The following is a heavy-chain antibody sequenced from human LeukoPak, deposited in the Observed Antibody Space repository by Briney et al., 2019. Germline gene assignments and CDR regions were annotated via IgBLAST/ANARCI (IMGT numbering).Heavy chain of an antibody. Sequence: SETLSLTCTVSGGSISSSNYYWGWIRQPPGKGLEWIGSISYSGNTYYNPSLKSRVTISVDPPKNQFSLKLTSVTAADTAVYYCARLYSGSYLGYFDYWGQGTLVSVSS. V-gene: IGHV4-39*01. CDR3: ARLYSGSYLGYFDY. J-gene: IGHJ4*02. D-gene: IGHD1-26*01. CDR1: GGSISSSNYY. CDR2: ISYSGNT.